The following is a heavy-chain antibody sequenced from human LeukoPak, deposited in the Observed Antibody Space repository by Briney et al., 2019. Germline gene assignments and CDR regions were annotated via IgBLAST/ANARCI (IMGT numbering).Heavy chain of an antibody. J-gene: IGHJ4*02. D-gene: IGHD3-3*01. CDR3: ASHYLKTPYTIFGVKFDY. CDR2: IYYSGST. V-gene: IGHV4-39*01. CDR1: GGSISSSSYY. Sequence: SETLSLTCTVSGGSISSSSYYWGWIRQPPGKWLEWIGSIYYSGSTYYNPSLKSRVTISVDTSKNQFSLKLSSVTAADTAVYYCASHYLKTPYTIFGVKFDYWGQGTLVTVSS.